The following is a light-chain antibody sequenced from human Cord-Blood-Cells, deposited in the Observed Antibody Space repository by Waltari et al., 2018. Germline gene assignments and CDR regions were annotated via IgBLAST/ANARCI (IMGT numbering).Light chain of an antibody. V-gene: IGLV2-23*01. CDR3: CSDAGSSTLV. Sequence: QSALTQPASVSGSPGQSITISCTGTSSDVGSYNLVSWYQQHPGKAPKLMIYEGRKRPSGECNRFSGSKSGNTASLTISGLQAEDEADYYCCSDAGSSTLVFGGGTKLTVL. CDR2: EGR. J-gene: IGLJ2*01. CDR1: SSDVGSYNL.